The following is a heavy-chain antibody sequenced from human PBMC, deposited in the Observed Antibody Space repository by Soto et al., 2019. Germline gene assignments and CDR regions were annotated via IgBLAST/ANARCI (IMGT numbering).Heavy chain of an antibody. Sequence: SETLSLTCAVYGGSFSGYDWTWIRQPPGTGLEWIGEINHSGSTNHNPSLKSRVTISVDTSKNQFSLKLTSVTAADTAVYYCARDKITGLFDYWGQGTLVTVSS. CDR3: ARDKITGLFDY. CDR2: INHSGST. CDR1: GGSFSGYD. D-gene: IGHD2-8*02. J-gene: IGHJ4*02. V-gene: IGHV4-34*01.